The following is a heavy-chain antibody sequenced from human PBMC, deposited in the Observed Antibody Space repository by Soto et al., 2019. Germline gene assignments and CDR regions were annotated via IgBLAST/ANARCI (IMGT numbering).Heavy chain of an antibody. D-gene: IGHD1-7*01. V-gene: IGHV4-59*01. CDR2: IYYSGST. CDR3: ARVLTGTGWPNWFDP. CDR1: GCTISSYY. Sequence: TSETLSLTCTVSGCTISSYYWSWIRQPPGKGLEWIGYIYYSGSTNYNPSLKSRVTISVDTSKNQFSLKLSSVTAADTAVYYCARVLTGTGWPNWFDPWGQGTLVTVS. J-gene: IGHJ5*02.